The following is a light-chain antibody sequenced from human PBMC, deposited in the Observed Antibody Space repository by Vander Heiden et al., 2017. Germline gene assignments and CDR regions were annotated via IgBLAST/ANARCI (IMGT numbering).Light chain of an antibody. Sequence: DIPITLSPSSLSASVGDRVNITCRASQGIASLLNWYQQKPGKAPNLLIYDASTLQSGVPSRFTAIGSGTDFTLTISSLQPEDFATYYCQQSYTIPLTFGQGTKVEIK. J-gene: IGKJ2*01. CDR2: DAS. CDR1: QGIASL. V-gene: IGKV1-39*01. CDR3: QQSYTIPLT.